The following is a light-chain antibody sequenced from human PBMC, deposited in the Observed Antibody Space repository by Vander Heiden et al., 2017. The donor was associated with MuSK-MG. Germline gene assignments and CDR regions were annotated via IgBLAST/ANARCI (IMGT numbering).Light chain of an antibody. J-gene: IGKJ1*01. CDR1: QSISSW. Sequence: DIQMTQSPSTLSASVGDRVTITCRASQSISSWLAWYQQKPGKAPKLLIYTASSLESGGPSRFSGSGSGTEFTLTISSLQPDDFATDYCQQYDGYSQTFGQGTKVEIK. CDR2: TAS. CDR3: QQYDGYSQT. V-gene: IGKV1-5*03.